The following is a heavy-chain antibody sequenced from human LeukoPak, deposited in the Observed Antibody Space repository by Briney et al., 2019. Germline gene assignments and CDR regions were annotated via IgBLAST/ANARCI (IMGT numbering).Heavy chain of an antibody. D-gene: IGHD6-19*01. CDR1: GYTFTDYY. J-gene: IGHJ4*02. V-gene: IGHV1-2*02. CDR3: ARDSHSSGWFLPDY. CDR2: INPNSGGT. Sequence: ASVKVSCKASGYTFTDYYMHWVRQAPGQGLEWMGWINPNSGGTDYAQKFQGRVTMTRDTSISTAYMELSSLRSDDTAVCYCARDSHSSGWFLPDYWGQGTLVTVSS.